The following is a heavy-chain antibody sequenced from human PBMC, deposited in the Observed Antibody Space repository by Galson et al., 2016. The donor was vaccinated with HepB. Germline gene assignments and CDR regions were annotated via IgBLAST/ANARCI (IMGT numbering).Heavy chain of an antibody. D-gene: IGHD3-22*01. J-gene: IGHJ3*02. CDR1: GGSISRGGYY. Sequence: TLSLTCIVSGGSISRGGYYWSWIRQHPGKGLEWIGFMFYSGTSNYNPSLKSRVTISIDTSTNQFSLKLTSVTAADTAVYYRARGTYDSTGYAFDIWGQGTMVTVSS. V-gene: IGHV4-31*03. CDR3: ARGTYDSTGYAFDI. CDR2: MFYSGTS.